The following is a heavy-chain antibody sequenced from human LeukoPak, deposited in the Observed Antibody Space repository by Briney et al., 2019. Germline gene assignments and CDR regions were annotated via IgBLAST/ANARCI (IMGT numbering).Heavy chain of an antibody. J-gene: IGHJ4*01. V-gene: IGHV4-4*07. CDR1: GGSISSYY. CDR2: IYTSGST. CDR3: ARAVDPTGVGYFDY. Sequence: SETLSLTCTVSGGSISSYYWSWIRQPAGKGLEWIGRIYTSGSTNYNPSLKSRVTISVDTSKNQFSLKLSSVTAADTAVYYCARAVDPTGVGYFDYWGQGTLVTVSS. D-gene: IGHD4-23*01.